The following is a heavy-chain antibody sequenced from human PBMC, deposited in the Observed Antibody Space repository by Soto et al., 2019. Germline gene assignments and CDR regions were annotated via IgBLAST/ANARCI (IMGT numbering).Heavy chain of an antibody. J-gene: IGHJ2*01. CDR3: ARPLWRDDYNWGYFDL. D-gene: IGHD4-4*01. CDR1: GFTFSSYA. Sequence: QVQLVESGGGVVQPGRSLRLSCAASGFTFSSYAMHWVRQAPGKGLEWVAVISYDGSNKYDADSVKGRFTISRDNSKNPLYLQMNSLRADDTAVYYCARPLWRDDYNWGYFDLWGRGTLVTVSS. CDR2: ISYDGSNK. V-gene: IGHV3-30-3*01.